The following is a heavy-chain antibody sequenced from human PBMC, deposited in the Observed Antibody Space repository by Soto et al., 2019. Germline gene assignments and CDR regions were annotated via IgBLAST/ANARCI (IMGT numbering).Heavy chain of an antibody. V-gene: IGHV1-69*13. D-gene: IGHD3-22*01. CDR1: GGTFSSYA. J-gene: IGHJ4*02. CDR3: ALPSPSRSGYNLY. Sequence: SVKVSCKASGGTFSSYAISWVRQAPGQGLEWMGGIIPIFGTANYAQKFQGRVTITADESTSTAYMELSSLRSEDTAVYYCALPSPSRSGYNLYWGQGTLVTVSS. CDR2: IIPIFGTA.